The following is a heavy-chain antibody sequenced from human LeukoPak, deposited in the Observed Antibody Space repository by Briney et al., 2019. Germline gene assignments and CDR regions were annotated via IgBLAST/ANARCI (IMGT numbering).Heavy chain of an antibody. J-gene: IGHJ4*02. CDR1: GGSISSNNW. CDR2: IYHDGST. Sequence: PSETLSLTCAVSGGSISSNNWWIWVRQSPEKGLEWIGEIYHDGSTNYNPSLKSRVTISMDKSKNQLSLKLNFVTAADTAVYYCVRNGGYYLDHWGQGILVAVSS. V-gene: IGHV4-4*02. CDR3: VRNGGYYLDH. D-gene: IGHD3-16*01.